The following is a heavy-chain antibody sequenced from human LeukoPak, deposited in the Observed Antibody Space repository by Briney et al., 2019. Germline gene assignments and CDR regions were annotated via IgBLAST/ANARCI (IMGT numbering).Heavy chain of an antibody. CDR2: IYHSGST. Sequence: PSETLSLTCTVSGGSISSYYWSWIRQPPGKGLEWIGYIYHSGSTNYNPSLKSRVTISVDTSKNQFSLKLSSVTAADTAVYYCARGAHYYDSSGYYPGFRFDYWGQGTLVTVSS. CDR1: GGSISSYY. J-gene: IGHJ4*02. D-gene: IGHD3-22*01. V-gene: IGHV4-59*01. CDR3: ARGAHYYDSSGYYPGFRFDY.